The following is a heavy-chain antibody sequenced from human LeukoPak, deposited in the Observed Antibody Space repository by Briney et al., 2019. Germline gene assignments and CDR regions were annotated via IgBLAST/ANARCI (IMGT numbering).Heavy chain of an antibody. Sequence: PSETLSLTCTVSGGSISSYYWSWIRQPPGKGLEWIGEINHSGSTNYNPSLKSRVTISVDTSKNQFSLKLSSVTAADTAVYYCARGPIHMVRGVIITFDPWGQGTLVTVSS. V-gene: IGHV4-34*01. CDR1: GGSISSYY. CDR2: INHSGST. CDR3: ARGPIHMVRGVIITFDP. D-gene: IGHD3-10*01. J-gene: IGHJ5*02.